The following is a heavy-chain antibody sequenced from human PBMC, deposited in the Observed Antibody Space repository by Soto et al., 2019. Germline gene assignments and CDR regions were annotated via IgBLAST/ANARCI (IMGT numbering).Heavy chain of an antibody. CDR2: ISSSSSYI. Sequence: GGSLRLSCAASGFTFSSYSMNWVRQAPGKGLEWVSSISSSSSYIYYADSVKGRFTISRDNAKNSLYLQMNSLRVEDTAVYYCARDHRLWYSARAAITIFGVVTPTPDAFDIWGQGTMVTVSS. CDR1: GFTFSSYS. V-gene: IGHV3-21*01. CDR3: ARDHRLWYSARAAITIFGVVTPTPDAFDI. D-gene: IGHD3-3*01. J-gene: IGHJ3*02.